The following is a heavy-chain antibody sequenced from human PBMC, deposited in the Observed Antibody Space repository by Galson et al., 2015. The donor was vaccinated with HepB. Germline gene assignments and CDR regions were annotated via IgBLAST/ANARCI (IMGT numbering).Heavy chain of an antibody. V-gene: IGHV3-21*06. CDR2: VSSSSIYK. Sequence: LRLSCAASGFTFSTYSLNWVRQAPGKGLEWVSAVSSSSIYKYYADSVKGRFTISRDNAKSSLYVQMNNLRVEDTAAYYCARGRGDIGGYYAFDYWGKGALVTVSS. CDR3: ARGRGDIGGYYAFDY. CDR1: GFTFSTYS. D-gene: IGHD3-22*01. J-gene: IGHJ4*02.